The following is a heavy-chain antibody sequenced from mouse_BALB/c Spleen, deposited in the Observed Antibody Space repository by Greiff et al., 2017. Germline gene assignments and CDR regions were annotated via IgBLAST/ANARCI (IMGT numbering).Heavy chain of an antibody. J-gene: IGHJ4*01. CDR3: AKYGYGYAMDY. Sequence: EVQLQQPGAELVKPGASVKLSCKASGYTFTSYWMHWVKQRPGQGLEWIGRIDPANGNTKYDPKFQGKATITADTSSNTAYLQLSSLTSEDTAVYYCAKYGYGYAMDYWGQGTSVTVSS. CDR2: IDPANGNT. V-gene: IGHV14-3*02. CDR1: GYTFTSYW. D-gene: IGHD2-2*01.